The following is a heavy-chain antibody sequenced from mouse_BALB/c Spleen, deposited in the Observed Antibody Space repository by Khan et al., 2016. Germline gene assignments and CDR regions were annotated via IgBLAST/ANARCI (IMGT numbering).Heavy chain of an antibody. CDR3: ARRGGSYGNYGFAY. Sequence: VQLQESGPGLVQPSQSLSITCTVSGFSLTTFGVHWVRQSPGKGLEWLGVIWNGGNTDYNAAFISRLSINKDNSKSQVFLKMNSLQADDTAIYXCARRGGSYGNYGFAYWGQGTLVTVSA. J-gene: IGHJ3*01. CDR2: IWNGGNT. V-gene: IGHV2-4-1*01. CDR1: GFSLTTFG. D-gene: IGHD2-1*01.